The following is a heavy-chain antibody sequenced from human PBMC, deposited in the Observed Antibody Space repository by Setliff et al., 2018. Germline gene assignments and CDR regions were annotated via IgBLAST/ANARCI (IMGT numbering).Heavy chain of an antibody. CDR1: GFTSSMYG. J-gene: IGHJ5*02. CDR2: TSYDGINK. D-gene: IGHD6-19*01. Sequence: GGSLRLSCAASGFTSSMYGVHWVRQAPGKGLEWVAVTSYDGINKYYAESVQGRFTISRDNAKNSVYLQMNSLRADDTAVYYCVPQGPGYGNGWWTNWFDPWGQGTLVTVSS. CDR3: VPQGPGYGNGWWTNWFDP. V-gene: IGHV3-30*12.